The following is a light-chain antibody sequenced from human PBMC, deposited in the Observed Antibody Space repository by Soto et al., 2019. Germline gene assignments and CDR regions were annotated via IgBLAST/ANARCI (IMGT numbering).Light chain of an antibody. CDR1: SSNIGAGYD. V-gene: IGLV1-40*01. Sequence: QSVLTQPPSVSGAPGQRVTISCTESSSNIGAGYDVHWYQQLPGTAPKLLIYGNSNRPSGVPDRFSGSKSGTSASLAITGIQAEDEADYYCQSYDSSLTSGVFGGGTKLTVL. J-gene: IGLJ3*02. CDR3: QSYDSSLTSGV. CDR2: GNS.